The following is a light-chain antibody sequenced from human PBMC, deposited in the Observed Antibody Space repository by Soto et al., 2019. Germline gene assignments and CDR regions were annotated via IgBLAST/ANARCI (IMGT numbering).Light chain of an antibody. V-gene: IGKV1-5*03. J-gene: IGKJ1*01. Sequence: DIQMTQSPSTLSASLGDRVTITCRPSQTISSWLAWYQQKPGKAPKLLIYKASTLKSGVPSRFSGSGSGTEFTLTISSLQPDDFATYYCQHYNSYSEAFGQGTKVDIK. CDR1: QTISSW. CDR2: KAS. CDR3: QHYNSYSEA.